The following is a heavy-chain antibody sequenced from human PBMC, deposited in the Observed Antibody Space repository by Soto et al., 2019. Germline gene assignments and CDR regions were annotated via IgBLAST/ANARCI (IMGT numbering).Heavy chain of an antibody. CDR2: IYYSGST. V-gene: IGHV4-31*03. CDR1: GGSISSGGYY. CDR3: AKDRMNHNSVWDPFDI. D-gene: IGHD1-26*01. J-gene: IGHJ3*02. Sequence: KPSETLSLTCTVSGGSISSGGYYWSWIRQHPGKGLEWIGYIYYSGSTYYNPSLKSRVTISVDTSKNQFSLKLSSVTAADTAVYYCAKDRMNHNSVWDPFDIWGQGTMVTVSS.